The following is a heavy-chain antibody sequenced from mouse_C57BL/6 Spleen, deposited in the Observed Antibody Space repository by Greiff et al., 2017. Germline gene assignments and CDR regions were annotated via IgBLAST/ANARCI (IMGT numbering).Heavy chain of an antibody. J-gene: IGHJ2*01. CDR3: ARRGITTVVAPFDY. CDR2: IYPGGGYT. V-gene: IGHV1-63*01. CDR1: GYTFTNYW. Sequence: VKLMESGAELVRPGPSVKMSCKASGYTFTNYWIGWAKQRPGHGLEWIGDIYPGGGYTNYNEKFKGKATLTADKSSSTAYMQFSSLTSEDSAIYYCARRGITTVVAPFDYWGQGTTLTVSS. D-gene: IGHD1-1*01.